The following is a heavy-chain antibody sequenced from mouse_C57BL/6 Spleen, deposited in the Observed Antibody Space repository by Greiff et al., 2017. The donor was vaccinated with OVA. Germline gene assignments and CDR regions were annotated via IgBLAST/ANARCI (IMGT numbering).Heavy chain of an antibody. D-gene: IGHD1-1*01. CDR3: ARDYYGSSYRYFDV. J-gene: IGHJ1*03. V-gene: IGHV5-12*01. Sequence: EVQVVESGGGLVQPGGSLKLSCAASGFTFSDYYMYWVRQTPEKRLEWVAYISNGGGSTYYPDTVKGRFTISRDNAKNTLYLQMSRLKSEDTAMYYCARDYYGSSYRYFDVWGTGTTVTVSS. CDR2: ISNGGGST. CDR1: GFTFSDYY.